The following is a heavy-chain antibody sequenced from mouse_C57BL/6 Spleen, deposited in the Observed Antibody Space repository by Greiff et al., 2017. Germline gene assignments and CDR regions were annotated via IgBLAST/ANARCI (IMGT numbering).Heavy chain of an antibody. Sequence: QVQLQQSGPGLVQPSQSLSITCTVSGFSLTSYGVHWVRQSPGKGLEWLGVIWSGGSTDNNAAFISRLSISKDNSKSQVFFKMNRLQADDTAIYYCARNGYDEGLFDYWGQGTTLTVSS. J-gene: IGHJ2*01. CDR2: IWSGGST. V-gene: IGHV2-2*01. CDR3: ARNGYDEGLFDY. CDR1: GFSLTSYG. D-gene: IGHD2-2*01.